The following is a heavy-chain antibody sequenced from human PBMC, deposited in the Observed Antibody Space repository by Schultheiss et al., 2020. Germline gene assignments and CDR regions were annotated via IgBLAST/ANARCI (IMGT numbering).Heavy chain of an antibody. D-gene: IGHD6-6*01. V-gene: IGHV4-34*01. CDR1: GGSFSGYY. Sequence: SETLSLTCAVYGGSFSGYYWSWIRQPPGKGLEWIGEINHSGSTNYNPSLKSRVTISVDKSKNQFSLKLSSVTAADTAVYYCAKEGGQLGLDYWGQGTLVTVSS. J-gene: IGHJ4*02. CDR3: AKEGGQLGLDY. CDR2: INHSGST.